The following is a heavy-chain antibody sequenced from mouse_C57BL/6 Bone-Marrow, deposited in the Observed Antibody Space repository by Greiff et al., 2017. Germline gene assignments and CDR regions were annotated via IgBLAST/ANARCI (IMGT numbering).Heavy chain of an antibody. CDR3: ARNPLDYYGSSYVGYFDV. J-gene: IGHJ1*03. CDR2: IWTGGGT. D-gene: IGHD1-1*01. V-gene: IGHV2-9-1*01. Sequence: VKVVESGPGLVAPSQSLSITCTVSGFSLTSYAISWVRQPPGKGLEWLGVIWTGGGTNYNSALKSRLSISKDNSKSQVFLKMNSLQTDDTARYYCARNPLDYYGSSYVGYFDVWGTGTTVTVSS. CDR1: GFSLTSYA.